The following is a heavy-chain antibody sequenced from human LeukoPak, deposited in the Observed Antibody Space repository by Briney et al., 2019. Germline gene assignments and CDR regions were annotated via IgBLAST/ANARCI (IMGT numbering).Heavy chain of an antibody. CDR1: GYTFTVYY. D-gene: IGHD1-26*01. J-gene: IGHJ4*02. Sequence: ASVKVSCKASGYTFTVYYIHWARQAPGQGLEWMSWINPTTGGTNYAQKFQGRVTMTRDTSISTAYLELSRLTFHDTAVYYCAGSLVGSWGQGTLVTVSS. CDR3: AGSLVGS. CDR2: INPTTGGT. V-gene: IGHV1-2*02.